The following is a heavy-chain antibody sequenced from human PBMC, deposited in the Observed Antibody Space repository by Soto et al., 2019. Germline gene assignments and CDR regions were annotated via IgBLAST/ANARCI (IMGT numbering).Heavy chain of an antibody. J-gene: IGHJ4*02. CDR1: GGSVNSDYYY. Sequence: QVQLQESGPGLVKPSETLSLTCTVSGGSVNSDYYYWSWIRQPPGKGLEWIGYIYHSGRTNYNPSLESRVTISLDAYRNQLSLKLSSVTAEDTAVFYCAREYSNSPEAFDLRGQGTLVTVSS. CDR2: IYHSGRT. D-gene: IGHD5-18*01. V-gene: IGHV4-61*01. CDR3: AREYSNSPEAFDL.